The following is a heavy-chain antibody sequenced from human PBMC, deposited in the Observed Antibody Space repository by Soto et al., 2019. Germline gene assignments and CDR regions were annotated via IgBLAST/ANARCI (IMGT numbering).Heavy chain of an antibody. J-gene: IGHJ5*02. CDR1: GGSISSGDYY. D-gene: IGHD3-3*01. CDR2: IYYSGST. Sequence: QVQLQESGPGLVKPSQTLSLTCTVSGGSISSGDYYWSWIRQPPGKGLEWIGYIYYSGSTYYNPSVKSRVTISVDTSKNQFSLKLSSVTAADTAVYYCARAPGVLRCLEWFDPWGQGTLVTVSS. V-gene: IGHV4-30-4*01. CDR3: ARAPGVLRCLEWFDP.